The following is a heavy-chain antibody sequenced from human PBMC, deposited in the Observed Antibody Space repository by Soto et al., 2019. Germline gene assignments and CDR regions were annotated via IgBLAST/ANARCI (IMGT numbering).Heavy chain of an antibody. D-gene: IGHD6-13*01. J-gene: IGHJ4*02. V-gene: IGHV1-69*12. Sequence: QVHLVQSGAEVRKPGSSVKVSCKASGGPFSSHTLSWVRQAPGQGLEWMGGIIPIFGTTNYVEKFQGRVTFTADESTSTAYLELSSLRYEDTAIYYCTRDAIAAAATDDWGQGTLVTVSS. CDR1: GGPFSSHT. CDR2: IIPIFGTT. CDR3: TRDAIAAAATDD.